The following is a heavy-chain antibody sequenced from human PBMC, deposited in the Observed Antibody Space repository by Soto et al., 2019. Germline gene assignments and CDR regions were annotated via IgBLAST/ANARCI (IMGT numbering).Heavy chain of an antibody. J-gene: IGHJ6*02. CDR3: AMPPMVRVVIGPSYYYYGMDV. D-gene: IGHD3-10*01. CDR1: GGTFSSYA. V-gene: IGHV1-69*12. Sequence: QVQLVQSGAEVKKPGSSVKVSCKASGGTFSSYAFSWVRQAPGQGLEWMGGIIPIFGTADYAQKFQDRVTITADESTSTACTDLSSLRSDDTAVYSCAMPPMVRVVIGPSYYYYGMDVWGQGTTVTVSS. CDR2: IIPIFGTA.